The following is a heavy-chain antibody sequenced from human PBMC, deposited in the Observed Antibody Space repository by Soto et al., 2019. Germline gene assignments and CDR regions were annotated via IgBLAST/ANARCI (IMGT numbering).Heavy chain of an antibody. J-gene: IGHJ6*03. D-gene: IGHD3-9*01. CDR1: GFTFSSYW. Sequence: GGSLRLSCAASGFTFSSYWMSWVRQAPGKGLEWVANIKQDGSEKYYVDSVKGRFTISRDNAKNSLYLQMNSLRAEDTAVYYCARDTARNYYDILIHYYYYMDVWGKGTTVTVSS. CDR2: IKQDGSEK. CDR3: ARDTARNYYDILIHYYYYMDV. V-gene: IGHV3-7*01.